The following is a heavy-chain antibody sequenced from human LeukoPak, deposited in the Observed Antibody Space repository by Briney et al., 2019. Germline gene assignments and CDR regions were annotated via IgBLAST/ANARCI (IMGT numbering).Heavy chain of an antibody. CDR2: ISSSSSYI. D-gene: IGHD3-9*01. J-gene: IGHJ4*02. CDR1: GFTFSSYA. Sequence: PGRSLRLSCAASGFTFSSYAMHWVRQAPGKGLEWVSSISSSSSYIYYADSVKGRFTISRDNAKNSLYLQMNSLRAEDTAVYYCAREGGKRDILTGYYPAYYFDYWGQGTLVTVSS. V-gene: IGHV3-21*01. CDR3: AREGGKRDILTGYYPAYYFDY.